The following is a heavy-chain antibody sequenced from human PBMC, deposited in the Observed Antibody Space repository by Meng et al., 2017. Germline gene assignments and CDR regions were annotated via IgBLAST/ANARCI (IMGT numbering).Heavy chain of an antibody. J-gene: IGHJ4*02. V-gene: IGHV4-34*01. D-gene: IGHD2/OR15-2a*01. CDR3: ARVGSFLRDY. CDR2: INHSGST. Sequence: GQLRQWGAGLLKASGTLSLTGGVYGVSFSGYYWSWIRQPPGKGLEWIGEINHSGSTNYNPSLKSRVTISVDTSKNQFSLKLSSVTAADTAVYYCARVGSFLRDYWGQGTLVTVSS. CDR1: GVSFSGYY.